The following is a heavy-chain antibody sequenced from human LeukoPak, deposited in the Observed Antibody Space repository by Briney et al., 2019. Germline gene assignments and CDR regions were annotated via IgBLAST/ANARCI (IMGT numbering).Heavy chain of an antibody. D-gene: IGHD3-10*01. CDR2: IYYSGST. V-gene: IGHV4-59*01. J-gene: IGHJ6*04. CDR1: GGSISSYY. Sequence: PSETLSLTCTVSGGSISSYYWSWIRQPPGKGLEWIGYIYYSGSTNYNPSLKSRVTISVDTSKNQFSLKLSSVTAADTAVYYCARVNGSGSYWGAAYYYYYYGMDVWGKGTTVTVSS. CDR3: ARVNGSGSYWGAAYYYYYYGMDV.